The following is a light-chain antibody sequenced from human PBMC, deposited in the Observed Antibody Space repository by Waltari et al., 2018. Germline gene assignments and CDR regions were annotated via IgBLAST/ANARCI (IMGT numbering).Light chain of an antibody. J-gene: IGKJ4*01. CDR1: QSVSSSY. CDR2: GAS. Sequence: EIVLTQSPGTLSLSPGERATLSCRASQSVSSSYLTWYQQKPGQAPRLLSYGASSRATGIPDRSSGSGSGTDFTLTISRLEPEDFAVYYCQRSGLSPPLTFGGGTKVEIK. CDR3: QRSGLSPPLT. V-gene: IGKV3-20*01.